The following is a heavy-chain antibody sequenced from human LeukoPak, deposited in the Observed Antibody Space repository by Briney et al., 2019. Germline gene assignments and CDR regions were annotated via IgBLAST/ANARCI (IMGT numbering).Heavy chain of an antibody. CDR2: IYYSGST. D-gene: IGHD3-3*01. CDR1: GGSISSYY. V-gene: IGHV4-59*01. Sequence: SETLSLTCTVSGGSISSYYWSWIRQPPGKGLEWIGYIYYSGSTNYNPSLKSRVTISVDTSKNQFSLKLSSVTAADTAVYYCARDLYDFWSGFRQLDPWGQGTLVTVSS. CDR3: ARDLYDFWSGFRQLDP. J-gene: IGHJ5*02.